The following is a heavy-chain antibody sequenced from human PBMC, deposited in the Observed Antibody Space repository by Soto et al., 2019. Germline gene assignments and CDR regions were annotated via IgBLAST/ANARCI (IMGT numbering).Heavy chain of an antibody. CDR1: GYTFTRYG. CDR3: ARDVGYGLIDG. Sequence: QVQLVQSGGAVKKPGASVKVSCKASGYTFTRYGISWVRQAPVQGLEWMGWINAYNGNTNYAQKVQGRVTMTTDTSSSTAYMELRSLRSDDTAFYYCARDVGYGLIDGWGQGTLVTVSS. CDR2: INAYNGNT. V-gene: IGHV1-18*01. D-gene: IGHD5-18*01. J-gene: IGHJ4*02.